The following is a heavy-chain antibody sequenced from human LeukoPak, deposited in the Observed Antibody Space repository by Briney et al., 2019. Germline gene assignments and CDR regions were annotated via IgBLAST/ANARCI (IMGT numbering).Heavy chain of an antibody. CDR3: AKALGDSGSSASDAFDT. V-gene: IGHV3-30*18. CDR2: ISYDGSNK. Sequence: GGSLRLSCAASGFTFSSYGMHWVRQAPGKGLEWVAVISYDGSNKYYADSVKGRFTISRDNSKNTLYLQMNSLRAEDTAVYYCAKALGDSGSSASDAFDTWGQGTMVTVSS. D-gene: IGHD5-12*01. J-gene: IGHJ3*02. CDR1: GFTFSSYG.